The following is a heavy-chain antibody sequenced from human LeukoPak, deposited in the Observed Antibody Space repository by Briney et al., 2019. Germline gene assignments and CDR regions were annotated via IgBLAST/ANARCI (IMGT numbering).Heavy chain of an antibody. CDR1: GFTFSSYA. V-gene: IGHV3-23*01. J-gene: IGHJ4*02. CDR3: AKERDNWNYHFDY. CDR2: ISGSGGST. D-gene: IGHD1-7*01. Sequence: PGGSLRLPCAASGFTFSSYAMSWVRQAPGKGLEWVSAISGSGGSTYYADSVKGRFTISRDNSKDTLYLQMNSLRAEDTAVYYCAKERDNWNYHFDYWGQGTLVTVSS.